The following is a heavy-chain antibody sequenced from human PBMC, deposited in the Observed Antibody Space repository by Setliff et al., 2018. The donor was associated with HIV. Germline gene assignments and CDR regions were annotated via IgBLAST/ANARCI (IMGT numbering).Heavy chain of an antibody. D-gene: IGHD6-19*01. Sequence: PGGSLRLSCAASGFSFSSYSTNWVRQAPGKGLEWVSYIRSSSSAMYYADSVKGRFTISRDNAKDSLYLQMNSLRAEDTALYYCVKEGYSSVSGAYMDVWGKGTTVTVSS. J-gene: IGHJ6*04. CDR2: IRSSSSAM. CDR3: VKEGYSSVSGAYMDV. CDR1: GFSFSSYS. V-gene: IGHV3-48*01.